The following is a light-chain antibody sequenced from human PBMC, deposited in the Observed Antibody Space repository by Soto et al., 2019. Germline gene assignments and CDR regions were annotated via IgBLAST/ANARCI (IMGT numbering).Light chain of an antibody. J-gene: IGKJ4*01. V-gene: IGKV3-15*01. CDR1: QSVSSN. Sequence: EIVMTQTPDTLSVSPGERATLACRASQSVSSNLAWYQQKPGQAPRLLIYGASTRATGIPARFSGSGSGTEFTLTIGSLQSEDLGLYFLQQYDNWPLTFGGGTKVDIK. CDR3: QQYDNWPLT. CDR2: GAS.